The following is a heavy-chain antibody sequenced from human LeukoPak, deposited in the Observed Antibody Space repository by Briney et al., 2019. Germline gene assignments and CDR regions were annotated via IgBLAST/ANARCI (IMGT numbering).Heavy chain of an antibody. CDR2: INGGGVNT. CDR1: GFTFSSYA. D-gene: IGHD4-11*01. J-gene: IGHJ4*02. V-gene: IGHV3-23*01. Sequence: GGSLRLSCVASGFTFSSYAMSWVRQAPGKGLEWVSTINGGGVNTHYADSVGGRFTISRDNSKNTVFLQMNSLRAEDTAVYYCAKDLYSNYGPADYWGQGNLVTVSS. CDR3: AKDLYSNYGPADY.